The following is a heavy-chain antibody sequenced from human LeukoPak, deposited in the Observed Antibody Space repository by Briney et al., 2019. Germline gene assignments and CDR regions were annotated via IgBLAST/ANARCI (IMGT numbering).Heavy chain of an antibody. V-gene: IGHV4-59*01. Sequence: PSETLSLTCTVSGGSISSYYWSWIRQPPGKGLEWIGYIYYSGSTNYNPSLKSRVTRSVDTSKNQFSLKLSSVTAADTAVYYCARGFAYCGGDCYSWGQGTLVTVSS. D-gene: IGHD2-21*02. CDR2: IYYSGST. J-gene: IGHJ4*02. CDR1: GGSISSYY. CDR3: ARGFAYCGGDCYS.